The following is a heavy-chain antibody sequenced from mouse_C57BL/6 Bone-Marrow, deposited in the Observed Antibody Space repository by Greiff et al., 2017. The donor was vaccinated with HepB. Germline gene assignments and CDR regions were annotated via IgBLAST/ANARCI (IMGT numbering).Heavy chain of an antibody. J-gene: IGHJ3*01. D-gene: IGHD1-1*01. Sequence: VKLQESGAELARPGASVKLSCKASGYTFTSYGISWVKQRTGQGLEWIGEIYPRSGNTYYNEKFKGKATLTADKSSSTAYMELCSLTSEDSAVYFCARTYYYASFAYWGQGTLVTVSA. CDR2: IYPRSGNT. V-gene: IGHV1-81*01. CDR1: GYTFTSYG. CDR3: ARTYYYASFAY.